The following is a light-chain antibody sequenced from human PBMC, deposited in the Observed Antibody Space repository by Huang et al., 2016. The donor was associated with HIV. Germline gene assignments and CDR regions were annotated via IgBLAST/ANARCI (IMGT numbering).Light chain of an antibody. CDR3: RQSYSSPFT. J-gene: IGKJ3*01. CDR1: QSISNY. Sequence: DIQMTQSPSSLSASVGDRVTITCRASQSISNYLNWYQQKPGKAPKLLIYAASSLQSGVPSRFSGSASGTDFTLTITSLQREDFATYYCRQSYSSPFTFGPGTKVDIK. V-gene: IGKV1-39*01. CDR2: AAS.